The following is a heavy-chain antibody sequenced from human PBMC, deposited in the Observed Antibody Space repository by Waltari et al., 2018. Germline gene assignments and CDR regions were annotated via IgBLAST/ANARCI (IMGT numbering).Heavy chain of an antibody. V-gene: IGHV3-53*01. CDR3: ATDPGLRNGMDV. CDR1: GFTVSSDY. CDR2: IYGGGST. Sequence: ERQLVESGGGLIQPGGSLRLSCAASGFTVSSDYMSWVRQAPGKGLDWVSVIYGGGSTFYADTVRGRFTISRDKSQNMVYLQMNSLRAEDTAVYDCATDPGLRNGMDVWGEGTTVTVSS. D-gene: IGHD4-17*01. J-gene: IGHJ6*04.